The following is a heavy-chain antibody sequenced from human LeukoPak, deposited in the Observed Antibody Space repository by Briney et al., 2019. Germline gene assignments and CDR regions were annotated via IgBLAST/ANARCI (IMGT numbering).Heavy chain of an antibody. CDR3: ARRAEYYDSSGYSSPLDY. D-gene: IGHD3-22*01. CDR1: GGSFTGYY. V-gene: IGHV4-34*01. CDR2: INHGGST. Sequence: SETLSLTCAVYGGSFTGYYWSWIRQPPGKGLEWTGEINHGGSTNYNPSLKSRVTISLDTSKNQFSLQLSSVTAADTAVYYCARRAEYYDSSGYSSPLDYWGQGTLVTVSS. J-gene: IGHJ4*02.